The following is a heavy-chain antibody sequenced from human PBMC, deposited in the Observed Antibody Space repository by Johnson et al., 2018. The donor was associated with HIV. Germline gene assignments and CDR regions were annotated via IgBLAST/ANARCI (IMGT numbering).Heavy chain of an antibody. CDR1: GFTFDDYA. Sequence: QVQLVESGGGVVQPGRSLRLSCAASGFTFDDYAMHWVRQAPGKGLEWVGRIRSKGNSYADSVTGRFTISRDNSKNTLYLQMNSLRAEDTAVYYCARDSASGQQLVNSDAFDIWGQGTMVTVSS. D-gene: IGHD6-13*01. J-gene: IGHJ3*02. V-gene: IGHV3-30-3*01. CDR2: IRSKGNS. CDR3: ARDSASGQQLVNSDAFDI.